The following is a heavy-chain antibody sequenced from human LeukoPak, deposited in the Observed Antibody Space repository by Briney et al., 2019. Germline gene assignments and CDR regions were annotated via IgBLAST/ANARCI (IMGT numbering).Heavy chain of an antibody. V-gene: IGHV3-21*01. Sequence: GGSLRLSCAASGFTVSSYSMNWVRQAPGKGLEWVSSISSSSSYIYYADSVKGRFTISRDNAKNSLYLQMNSLRAEDTAVYYCARAGVGATLNFDYWGQGTLVTVSS. D-gene: IGHD1-26*01. CDR1: GFTVSSYS. J-gene: IGHJ4*02. CDR3: ARAGVGATLNFDY. CDR2: ISSSSSYI.